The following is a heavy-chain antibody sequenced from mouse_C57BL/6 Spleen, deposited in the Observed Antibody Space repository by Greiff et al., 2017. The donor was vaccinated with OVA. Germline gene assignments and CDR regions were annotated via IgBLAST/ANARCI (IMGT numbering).Heavy chain of an antibody. J-gene: IGHJ2*01. CDR1: GYAFRSSW. CDR2: IYPGDGDT. CDR3: ARENWAFDY. V-gene: IGHV1-82*01. Sequence: VQLQESGPELVKPGASVKISCKASGYAFRSSWMNWVKQRPGKGLEWIGRIYPGDGDTNYNGKFKGKATLTADKSSSTAYMQLSSLAAEDSAVYFCARENWAFDYWGQGTTLTVSS. D-gene: IGHD4-1*01.